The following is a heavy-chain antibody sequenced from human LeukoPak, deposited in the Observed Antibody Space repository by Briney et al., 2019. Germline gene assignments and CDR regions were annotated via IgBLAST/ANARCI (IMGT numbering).Heavy chain of an antibody. V-gene: IGHV3-74*01. D-gene: IGHD3-16*01. CDR3: ARTSPTSHFDF. CDR2: INGDGSNS. J-gene: IGHJ4*02. Sequence: PRGSLRLSCVASGFTFTTYWMHWVRQAPGKGLVWVSRINGDGSNSNYADSVKGRYTISRDNARSTLYLQMNGLRAEDTALYYCARTSPTSHFDFWGQGTLVTVSS. CDR1: GFTFTTYW.